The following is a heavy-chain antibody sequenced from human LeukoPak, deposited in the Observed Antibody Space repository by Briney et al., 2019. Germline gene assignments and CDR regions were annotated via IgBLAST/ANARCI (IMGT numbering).Heavy chain of an antibody. CDR1: GGSVCSGGYF. J-gene: IGHJ4*02. CDR3: ARGAPLSSGWRYYFDY. D-gene: IGHD6-19*01. V-gene: IGHV4-30-2*01. Sequence: SETLSLTFTVSGGSVCSGGYFWSWIRQPPGKGLEWIGYIYHSGNTYYNPSLKSRVTISVDRSKNQFSLNLSSVTAADTAVYYCARGAPLSSGWRYYFDYWGQGTLVTVSS. CDR2: IYHSGNT.